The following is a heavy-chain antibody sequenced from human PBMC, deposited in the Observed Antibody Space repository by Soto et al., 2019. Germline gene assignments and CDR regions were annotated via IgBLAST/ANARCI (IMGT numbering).Heavy chain of an antibody. CDR2: INHSGST. CDR1: GGSFSGYY. CDR3: ARGKGSGSPLRDYYYGMDV. Sequence: PSETLSLTCAVYGGSFSGYYWSWIRQPPGKGLEWIGEINHSGSTNYNPSLKSRVTISVDTSKNQFSLKLSSVTAADTAVYYCARGKGSGSPLRDYYYGMDVWGQGTTVTVSS. V-gene: IGHV4-34*01. D-gene: IGHD3-10*01. J-gene: IGHJ6*02.